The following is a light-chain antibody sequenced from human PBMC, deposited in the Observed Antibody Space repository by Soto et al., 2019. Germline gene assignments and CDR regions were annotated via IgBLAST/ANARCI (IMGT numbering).Light chain of an antibody. CDR3: HSRA. J-gene: IGKJ5*01. Sequence: AIRMTQSPSSLSASPGDRVTITCRASQGISNYLAWYQQKPGKAPKLLIYAASTLDAGVPSRFSGSGSGTEFTLTISSLQPDDFATYYCHSRAFGQGTRLEIK. V-gene: IGKV1-8*01. CDR1: QGISNY. CDR2: AAS.